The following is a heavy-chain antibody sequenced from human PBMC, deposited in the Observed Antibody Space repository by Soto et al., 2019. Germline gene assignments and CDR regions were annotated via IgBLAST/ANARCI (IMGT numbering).Heavy chain of an antibody. CDR2: IRGDGSGT. Sequence: GGSLRLSCAASGFTFSIYAMSWVRQAPGKGLEWVSTIRGDGSGTTYADFVRGRFTISRDNSKNTLSLQMDSLRAEDTALYHCTKDGSGGFNWFDPWGQGTLVTVSS. CDR1: GFTFSIYA. D-gene: IGHD3-10*01. CDR3: TKDGSGGFNWFDP. V-gene: IGHV3-23*01. J-gene: IGHJ5*02.